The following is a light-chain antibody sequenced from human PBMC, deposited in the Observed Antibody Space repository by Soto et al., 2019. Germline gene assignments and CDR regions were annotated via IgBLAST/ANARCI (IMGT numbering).Light chain of an antibody. CDR2: AAS. CDR1: QGISNY. Sequence: DIQMTQSPSSLSASVGDRVTITCRARQGISNYLAWYQQKPGKVPKLLIYAASTLQSGVPSRFSGSGSGTDFTLTISSLQPEDVATYYCQKYNSAPLTFGHGTKVDIK. V-gene: IGKV1-27*01. CDR3: QKYNSAPLT. J-gene: IGKJ3*01.